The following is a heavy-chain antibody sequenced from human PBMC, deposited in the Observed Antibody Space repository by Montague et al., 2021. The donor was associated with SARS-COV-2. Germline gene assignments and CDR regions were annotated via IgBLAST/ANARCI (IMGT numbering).Heavy chain of an antibody. Sequence: SETLSLTCAVSGGSFSSYYWSWFRQPPGKGLEWIAEINHSGSSXXXPSXXXRVTMSVDTSKNQFSLKLNSVTVADTAVYYCARLAYCGADCFSGWEIFFDSWGQGTLVTVSS. D-gene: IGHD2-21*02. J-gene: IGHJ4*02. CDR1: GGSFSSYY. CDR2: INHSGSS. CDR3: ARLAYCGADCFSGWEIFFDS. V-gene: IGHV4-34*01.